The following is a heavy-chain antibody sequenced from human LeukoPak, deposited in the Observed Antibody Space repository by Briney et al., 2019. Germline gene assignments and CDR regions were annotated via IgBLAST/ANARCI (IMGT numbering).Heavy chain of an antibody. J-gene: IGHJ4*02. D-gene: IGHD3-16*01. CDR2: INPNSGDT. CDR3: ARVRYRLAETYIDY. Sequence: ASVKVSCKASGYIFTGYYMHWVRQAPGQGLEWMGWINPNSGDTNYAQKFQGRVAMTRDTSISTAYMELSRLRSDDTAVYYCARVRYRLAETYIDYWGQGTLVTVSS. V-gene: IGHV1-2*02. CDR1: GYIFTGYY.